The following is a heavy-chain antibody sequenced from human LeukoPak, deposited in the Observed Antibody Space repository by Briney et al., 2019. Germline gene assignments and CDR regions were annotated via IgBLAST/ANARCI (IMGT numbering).Heavy chain of an antibody. Sequence: SEGSLRLSCAASGFTFSSSAMSCVRQAPGKGLEWVSAISGSGGSTYYADSVKGRFTISRDNSKNTPYLQMNSLRAEDTAVYYCAKYYYDSSGYYYDPIYFDYWGQGTLVTVSS. V-gene: IGHV3-23*01. D-gene: IGHD3-22*01. CDR2: ISGSGGST. J-gene: IGHJ4*02. CDR3: AKYYYDSSGYYYDPIYFDY. CDR1: GFTFSSSA.